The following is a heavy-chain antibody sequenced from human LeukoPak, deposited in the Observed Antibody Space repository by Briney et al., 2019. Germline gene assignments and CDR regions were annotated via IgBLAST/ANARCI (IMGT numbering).Heavy chain of an antibody. D-gene: IGHD5-18*01. J-gene: IGHJ4*02. Sequence: GGSLRLSCAVSGFTFSSYSMNWVRQAPGKGLEWVSSISSSSSYIYYADSVKGRFTISRDNAKNSLYLQMNSLRAEDTAVYYCARDRASGYSYGQGYYFDYWGQGTLVTVSS. CDR1: GFTFSSYS. CDR2: ISSSSSYI. CDR3: ARDRASGYSYGQGYYFDY. V-gene: IGHV3-21*01.